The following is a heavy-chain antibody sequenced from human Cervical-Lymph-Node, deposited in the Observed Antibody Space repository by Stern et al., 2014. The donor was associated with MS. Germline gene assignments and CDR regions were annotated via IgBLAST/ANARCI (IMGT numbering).Heavy chain of an antibody. CDR2: IYYSGST. Sequence: QLQLQESGPGLMKPSETLSLTCTVSGGSISSYFWSWIRQPPGKGLEWIGYIYYSGSTNYNPSLKSRVTISVDTSKNQFSLKLSSVTAADTAVYYCARSSAMAAYNWFDPWGQGTLVTVSS. CDR3: ARSSAMAAYNWFDP. CDR1: GGSISSYF. J-gene: IGHJ5*02. V-gene: IGHV4-59*01. D-gene: IGHD5-18*01.